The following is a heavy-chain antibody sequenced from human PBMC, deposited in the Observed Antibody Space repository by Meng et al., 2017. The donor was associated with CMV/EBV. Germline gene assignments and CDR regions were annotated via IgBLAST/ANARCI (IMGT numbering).Heavy chain of an antibody. D-gene: IGHD3-3*01. V-gene: IGHV3-30*02. J-gene: IGHJ4*02. CDR1: GFTFSSYS. Sequence: GESLKISCAASGFTFSSYSMNWVRQAPDKGLEWVAFIRYDGSNKYYADSVKGRFTISRDNSKNTLYLQINSLRAEDTAVYYCAKDWSVGSEDFDCWGQGTLVTVSS. CDR3: AKDWSVGSEDFDC. CDR2: IRYDGSNK.